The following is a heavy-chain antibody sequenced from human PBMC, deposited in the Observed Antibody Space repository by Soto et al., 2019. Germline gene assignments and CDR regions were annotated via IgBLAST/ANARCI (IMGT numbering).Heavy chain of an antibody. Sequence: HGESLKISCKGSGYRFTSYWIGWVRQMPGKGLEWMGIIYPGDSDTRYSPSFQGQVTISADKSISTAYLQWSSLKASDTAMYYCATLSGGYDILTGYDYWGQGTLVTVSS. CDR2: IYPGDSDT. V-gene: IGHV5-51*01. CDR1: GYRFTSYW. J-gene: IGHJ4*02. CDR3: ATLSGGYDILTGYDY. D-gene: IGHD3-9*01.